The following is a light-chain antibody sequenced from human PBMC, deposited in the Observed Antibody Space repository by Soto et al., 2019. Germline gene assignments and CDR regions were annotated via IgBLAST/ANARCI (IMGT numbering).Light chain of an antibody. CDR2: AAS. V-gene: IGKV1-39*01. CDR3: QQSYSTRGT. Sequence: DIQMTQSPSSLSASVGDRVTITCRASQSISSYLYWYQQKPGKAPKLLIYAASSLQSGVPSRFSGSGSGTDFTLTISSLRPEDFATYYCQQSYSTRGTFGQGNKVEIK. CDR1: QSISSY. J-gene: IGKJ1*01.